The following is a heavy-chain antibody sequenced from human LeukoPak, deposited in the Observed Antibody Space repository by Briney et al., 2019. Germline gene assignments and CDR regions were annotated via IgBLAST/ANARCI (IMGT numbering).Heavy chain of an antibody. J-gene: IGHJ6*03. D-gene: IGHD3-10*01. CDR1: GGSISSGSYY. CDR2: IYTSGST. Sequence: SQTLSLTCTVSGGSISSGSYYWRWLRQPVGKGLELIGRIYTSGSTNYNPSLKSRVTISVDTSKNQFSLKLSSVTAADTAVYYCARDRGFMVRGSRRGYDDYYYYMDVWGKGTTVTISS. V-gene: IGHV4-61*02. CDR3: ARDRGFMVRGSRRGYDDYYYYMDV.